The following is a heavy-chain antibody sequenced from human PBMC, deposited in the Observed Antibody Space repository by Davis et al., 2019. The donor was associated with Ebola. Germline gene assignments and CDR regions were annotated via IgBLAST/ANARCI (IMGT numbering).Heavy chain of an antibody. CDR2: IYSAGST. V-gene: IGHV3-53*03. Sequence: GESLKISCAASGFTVSGKFMSWVRQPPGKGLEWVSSIYSAGSTYYADSVKGRFTISRDNGKNTLYVQMNSLRVEDTAVYYCVRGGTGPAAGGGIWGQGTMVTVSS. D-gene: IGHD1/OR15-1a*01. CDR1: GFTVSGKF. CDR3: VRGGTGPAAGGGI. J-gene: IGHJ3*02.